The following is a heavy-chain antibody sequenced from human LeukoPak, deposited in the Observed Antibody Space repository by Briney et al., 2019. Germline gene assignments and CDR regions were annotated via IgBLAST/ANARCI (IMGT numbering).Heavy chain of an antibody. CDR3: TTASPFLELIPLFNS. Sequence: GGSLRLSCAASGFTFTDAWMSWVRQAPGKGLEWVGRIKSNSAGGTTDYSAPVKGRFTLSRDDSTNMLYLQMSSLKSDDTGVYYCTTASPFLELIPLFNSWGQGTLVIVSS. V-gene: IGHV3-15*01. D-gene: IGHD1-7*01. CDR1: GFTFTDAW. CDR2: IKSNSAGGTT. J-gene: IGHJ5*01.